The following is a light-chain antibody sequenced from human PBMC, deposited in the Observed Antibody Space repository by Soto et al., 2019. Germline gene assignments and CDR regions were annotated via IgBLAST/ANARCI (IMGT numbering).Light chain of an antibody. CDR2: DVT. V-gene: IGLV2-14*01. J-gene: IGLJ2*01. Sequence: QSVLTKPASVSASPGQSITISCAGTSNDIGAYQYVSWYQHRPGKAPRLIIYDVTDRPSGVSSRFSGSNSDNSASLTISGLQTDDEADYYCSSFTTSVTVIFGGGTKLTVL. CDR3: SSFTTSVTVI. CDR1: SNDIGAYQY.